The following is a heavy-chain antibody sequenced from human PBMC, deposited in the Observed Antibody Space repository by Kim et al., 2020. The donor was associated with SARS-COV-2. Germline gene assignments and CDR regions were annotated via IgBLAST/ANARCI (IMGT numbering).Heavy chain of an antibody. CDR2: IYYSGST. CDR3: ARSDTVLN. J-gene: IGHJ4*02. CDR1: GGSISSSSYY. D-gene: IGHD5-18*01. Sequence: SETLSLTCTVSGGSISSSSYYWGWIRQPPGKGLEWIGSIYYSGSTYYNPSLKSRVTISVDTSKNQFSLKLSSVTAADTAVYYCARSDTVLNWGQGTLVTVSS. V-gene: IGHV4-39*07.